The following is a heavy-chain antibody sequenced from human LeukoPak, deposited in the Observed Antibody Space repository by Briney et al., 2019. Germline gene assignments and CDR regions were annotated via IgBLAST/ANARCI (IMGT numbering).Heavy chain of an antibody. CDR1: GYTLPELS. D-gene: IGHD3-10*01. CDR2: FYPEDGET. Sequence: ASVKVSCKVSGYTLPELSMHGVRQAPGKGLEWMGGFYPEDGETIYAQKFQGRVTMTEDTSPETAYMELSSLRSEDTAVYYCVRGSRSVLPWFGEFDYWGQGTLVTVSS. J-gene: IGHJ4*02. V-gene: IGHV1-24*01. CDR3: VRGSRSVLPWFGEFDY.